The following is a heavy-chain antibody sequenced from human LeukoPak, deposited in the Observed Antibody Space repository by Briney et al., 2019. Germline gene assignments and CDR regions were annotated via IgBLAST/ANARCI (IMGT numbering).Heavy chain of an antibody. V-gene: IGHV4-4*02. CDR2: VHHSGST. CDR1: GGSVSGDNW. D-gene: IGHD3-22*01. CDR3: ARRNYYDSTGYWNY. J-gene: IGHJ4*02. Sequence: PSETLSLTCTVSGGSVSGDNWWSWVRQPPGKGLEWIGEVHHSGSTKYNPSLKSRLTISVDKSKKQFSLRLSSVTAADTAVYYCARRNYYDSTGYWNYWGQGTLVTVSS.